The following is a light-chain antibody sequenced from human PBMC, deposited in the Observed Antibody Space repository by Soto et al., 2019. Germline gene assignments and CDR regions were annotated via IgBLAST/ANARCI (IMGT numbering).Light chain of an antibody. CDR3: QQYNNWPPWT. Sequence: EIVMTQSPAALSLSPGERTTLSCRASQSVNSNLAWYQQKPGQAPRLFIYGATIRATGIPARFSGSGSGTEFTLTISSLQSEDFAVYYCQQYNNWPPWTFGQGTKVDIK. J-gene: IGKJ1*01. CDR1: QSVNSN. CDR2: GAT. V-gene: IGKV3-15*01.